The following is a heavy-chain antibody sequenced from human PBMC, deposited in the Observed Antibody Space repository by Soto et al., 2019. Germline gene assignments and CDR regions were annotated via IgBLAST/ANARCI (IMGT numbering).Heavy chain of an antibody. D-gene: IGHD1-7*01. Sequence: GESLKISCKGSGYGFTSYWIGWVRQMPGKGLEWMGIIYPGDSDTRYSPSFQGQVTISADKSISTAYLQWSSLKASDTAMYYCARHWTGTKGPYYYGMDVWGQGXTVTVYS. CDR3: ARHWTGTKGPYYYGMDV. J-gene: IGHJ6*02. V-gene: IGHV5-51*01. CDR2: IYPGDSDT. CDR1: GYGFTSYW.